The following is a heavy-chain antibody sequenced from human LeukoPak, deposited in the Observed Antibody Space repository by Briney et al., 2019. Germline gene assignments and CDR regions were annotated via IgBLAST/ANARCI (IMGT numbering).Heavy chain of an antibody. J-gene: IGHJ3*02. D-gene: IGHD2-15*01. CDR2: IIPIFGTA. Sequence: SVKVSCKASGGTFSSYAISWVRQAPGQGLEWMGGIIPIFGTANYAQKFQGRVTITTDESTSTAYMELSSLRSEDTAEYYCARKGGGAFDIWGQGTMVTVSS. CDR3: ARKGGGAFDI. V-gene: IGHV1-69*05. CDR1: GGTFSSYA.